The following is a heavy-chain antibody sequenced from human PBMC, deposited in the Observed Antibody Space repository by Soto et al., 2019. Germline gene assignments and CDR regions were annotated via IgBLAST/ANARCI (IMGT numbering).Heavy chain of an antibody. CDR3: ARVVERWLQFDYYGMDV. V-gene: IGHV3-30-3*01. J-gene: IGHJ6*02. D-gene: IGHD5-12*01. CDR1: GFTFSSYA. Sequence: QVQLLESGGGVVQPGRSLRLSCAASGFTFSSYAMHWVRQAPGKGLEWVAVISYDGSNKYYADSVKGRFTISRDNSKNTLYLQMTSLRAEDTAVYYCARVVERWLQFDYYGMDVWGQGTTVTVSS. CDR2: ISYDGSNK.